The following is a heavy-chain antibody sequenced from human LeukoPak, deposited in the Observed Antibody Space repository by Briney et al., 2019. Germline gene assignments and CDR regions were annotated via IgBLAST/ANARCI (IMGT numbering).Heavy chain of an antibody. Sequence: ASVKVSCKASGGTFSSYAISWVRQAPGQGLEWMGWISAYNGNTNYAQKLQGRVTMTTDTSTSTAYMELRSLRSDDTAVYYCATSKGYSGSYYAGYWGQGTLVTVSS. J-gene: IGHJ4*02. CDR1: GGTFSSYA. CDR2: ISAYNGNT. CDR3: ATSKGYSGSYYAGY. D-gene: IGHD1-26*01. V-gene: IGHV1-18*01.